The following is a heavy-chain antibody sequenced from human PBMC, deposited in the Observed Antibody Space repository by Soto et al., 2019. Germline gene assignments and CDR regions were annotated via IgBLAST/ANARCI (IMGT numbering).Heavy chain of an antibody. CDR3: ASYCVTSSCYEGHFYGMDV. J-gene: IGHJ6*02. V-gene: IGHV3-23*01. Sequence: EVQLLESGGGLVQPGGSLRLSCAASGYTFSIYAMSWVRLAPGKGLEWVSAISASGDKTFFADSVKGRFTISRDNTENTEFLQINSLRAEDTAVYYCASYCVTSSCYEGHFYGMDVWGLGTTVSVSS. CDR2: ISASGDKT. CDR1: GYTFSIYA. D-gene: IGHD2-2*01.